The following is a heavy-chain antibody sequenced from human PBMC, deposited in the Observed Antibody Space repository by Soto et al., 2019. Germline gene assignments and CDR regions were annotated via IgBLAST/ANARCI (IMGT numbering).Heavy chain of an antibody. CDR3: ARGYSHYAH. Sequence: SETLSLTCTASGGSVSGDSNFWSWIRQPPGKGLEWIGYIYYSGPTRYNPSLESRVTISIDSSKNQVSLNLTSVTAADTAVYYCARGYSHYAHWGRGTLVTVSS. CDR1: GGSVSGDSNF. D-gene: IGHD4-4*01. J-gene: IGHJ4*02. V-gene: IGHV4-61*01. CDR2: IYYSGPT.